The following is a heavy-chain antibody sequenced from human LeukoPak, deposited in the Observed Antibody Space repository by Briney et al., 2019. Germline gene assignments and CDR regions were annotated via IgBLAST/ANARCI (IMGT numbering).Heavy chain of an antibody. CDR2: IYHSGST. CDR3: ARVLVGATNWFDP. CDR1: GGSISSSNW. D-gene: IGHD1-26*01. Sequence: NPSETLSLTCAVSGGSISSSNWWSWVRQPPGKGLEWIGEIYHSGSTNYNPPLKSRVTISVDKSKNQFSLKLSSVTAADTAVYYCARVLVGATNWFDPWGQGTLVTVSS. V-gene: IGHV4-4*02. J-gene: IGHJ5*02.